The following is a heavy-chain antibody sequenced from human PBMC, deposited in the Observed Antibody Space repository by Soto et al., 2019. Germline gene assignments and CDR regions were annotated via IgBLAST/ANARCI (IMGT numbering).Heavy chain of an antibody. Sequence: SETLSLTCTVSGGSISSSSYYWGWIRQPPGKGLEWIGSIYYSGSTYYNPSLKSRVTISVDTSKNQFSLELSSVTAADTAVYYCARRDFWSGNFDYWGQGTLVTVSS. CDR2: IYYSGST. D-gene: IGHD3-3*01. CDR1: GGSISSSSYY. CDR3: ARRDFWSGNFDY. J-gene: IGHJ4*02. V-gene: IGHV4-39*01.